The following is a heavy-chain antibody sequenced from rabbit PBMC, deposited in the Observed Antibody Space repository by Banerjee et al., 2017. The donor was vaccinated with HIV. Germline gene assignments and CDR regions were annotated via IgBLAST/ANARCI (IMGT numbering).Heavy chain of an antibody. CDR1: GFSFSSGYD. CDR2: IHAGNSGNT. CDR3: ARDGGDSADYIDFNL. V-gene: IGHV1S40*01. D-gene: IGHD1-1*01. Sequence: QSLEESGGGLVQPEGSLALTCKASGFSFSSGYDICWVRQAPGKGPEWIACIHAGNSGNTWYASWAKGRFTISKTSSTTMTLQMTSLTAADTATYFCARDGGDSADYIDFNLWGQGTLVTVS. J-gene: IGHJ4*01.